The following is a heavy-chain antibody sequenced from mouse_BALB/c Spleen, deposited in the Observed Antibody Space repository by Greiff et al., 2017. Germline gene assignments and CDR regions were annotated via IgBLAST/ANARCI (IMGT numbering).Heavy chain of an antibody. D-gene: IGHD2-3*01. CDR1: GFSLTSYG. CDR2: IWSGGST. CDR3: ARKRAYDGYPYAMDY. Sequence: VKLMESGPGLVQPSQSLSITCTVSGFSLTSYGVHWVRQSPGKGLEWLGVIWSGGSTDYNAAFISRLSISKDNSKSQVFFKMNSLQANDTAIYYCARKRAYDGYPYAMDYWGQGTSVTVSS. J-gene: IGHJ4*01. V-gene: IGHV2-2*02.